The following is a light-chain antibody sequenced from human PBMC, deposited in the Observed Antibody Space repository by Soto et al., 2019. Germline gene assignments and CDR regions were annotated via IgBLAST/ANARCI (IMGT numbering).Light chain of an antibody. CDR2: EVS. V-gene: IGLV2-14*01. J-gene: IGLJ1*01. CDR1: SSDVGGFKY. CDR3: SSYTSSSTRV. Sequence: QSVLTQPRSVSGSPGQSVTISCTGTSSDVGGFKYVSWYQQQPGKAPKVLIYEVSNRPSGVSNRFSGSKSGNTASLTISGLQAEDEADYYCSSYTSSSTRVFGTGTKVTVL.